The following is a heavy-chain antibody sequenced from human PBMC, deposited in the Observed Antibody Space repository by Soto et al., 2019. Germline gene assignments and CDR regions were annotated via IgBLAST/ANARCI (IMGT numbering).Heavy chain of an antibody. V-gene: IGHV3-30-3*01. D-gene: IGHD3-22*01. Sequence: QVQLVESGGGVVQPGRSLRLSCAASGFTFSSYAMHWVRQAPGKGLEWVAVISYDGSNKYYADSVKGRFTISRDNSKNTLYLQMNSLRAEDTAVYYCARSHTIYYDSSGYYAWGDYWGQGTLVTVSS. J-gene: IGHJ4*02. CDR2: ISYDGSNK. CDR3: ARSHTIYYDSSGYYAWGDY. CDR1: GFTFSSYA.